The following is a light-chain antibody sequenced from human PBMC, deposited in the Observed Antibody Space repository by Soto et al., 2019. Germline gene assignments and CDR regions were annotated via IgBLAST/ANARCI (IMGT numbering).Light chain of an antibody. J-gene: IGKJ4*01. CDR3: QQYNSYPVT. CDR2: QAS. CDR1: ESISIW. Sequence: DIPMTQSPSTLSASVGDRVTTTCRASESISIWLAWYQQKPGKAPKLLIYQASTLESGVPSRFSGSGSGTEFTLNITSLQPDDFATYYCQQYNSYPVTFGGGTKVEIK. V-gene: IGKV1-5*03.